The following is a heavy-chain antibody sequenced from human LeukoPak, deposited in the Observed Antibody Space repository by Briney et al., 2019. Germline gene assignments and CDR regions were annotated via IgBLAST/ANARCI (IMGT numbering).Heavy chain of an antibody. J-gene: IGHJ3*02. D-gene: IGHD2-21*02. V-gene: IGHV1-69*06. CDR2: IIPIFGTA. CDR1: GGTFSSYA. Sequence: SVKVSCKASGGTFSSYAISWARQAPGQGLEWMGGIIPIFGTANYAQKFQGRVTITADKSTSTAYMELSSLRSEDTAVYYCASGDPGDPGAFDIWGQGTMVTVSS. CDR3: ASGDPGDPGAFDI.